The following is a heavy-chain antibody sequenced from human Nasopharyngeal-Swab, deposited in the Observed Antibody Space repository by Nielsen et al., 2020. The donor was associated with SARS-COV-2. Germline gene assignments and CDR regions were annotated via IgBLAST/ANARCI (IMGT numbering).Heavy chain of an antibody. J-gene: IGHJ6*02. CDR2: IYFSGST. CDR1: NGSINSYY. D-gene: IGHD3-9*01. Sequence: SETLSLTCTVSNGSINSYYWSWIRQPPGKGLEWIGYIYFSGSTNYNPSLKSRVAISIETSKNQFSLRLGSVTAADTAVYYCAREDRWTLTSFYYALDVWGQGTTVTVSS. CDR3: AREDRWTLTSFYYALDV. V-gene: IGHV4-4*08.